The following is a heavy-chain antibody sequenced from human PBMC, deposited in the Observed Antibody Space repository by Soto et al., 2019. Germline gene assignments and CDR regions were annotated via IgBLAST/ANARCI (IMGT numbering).Heavy chain of an antibody. Sequence: QVQLVQSGAEVKKPGSSVKVSCKASGGTFSTYTIHWVRQAPGQGLEWMGGIIPMFGTANYAQKFQGRVTITADESTRTGYMALSSLRSEDTAVCYCARRYCISTSCHYYGMDVWGQGTTVTVSS. CDR3: ARRYCISTSCHYYGMDV. D-gene: IGHD2-2*01. CDR1: GGTFSTYT. V-gene: IGHV1-69*12. J-gene: IGHJ6*02. CDR2: IIPMFGTA.